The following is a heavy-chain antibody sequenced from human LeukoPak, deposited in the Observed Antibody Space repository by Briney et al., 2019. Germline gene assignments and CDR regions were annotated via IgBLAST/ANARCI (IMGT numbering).Heavy chain of an antibody. D-gene: IGHD2-8*01. CDR2: IIPIFGTA. J-gene: IGHJ6*02. V-gene: IGHV1-69*13. Sequence: ASVKVSCKASGGTSSSYAISWVRQAPGQGLEWMGGIIPIFGTANYAQKFQGRVTITADESTSTAYMELSSLRSEDTAVYYCGYCTNGVCYPPGNYYYYYGMDVWGQGTTVTVSS. CDR3: GYCTNGVCYPPGNYYYYYGMDV. CDR1: GGTSSSYA.